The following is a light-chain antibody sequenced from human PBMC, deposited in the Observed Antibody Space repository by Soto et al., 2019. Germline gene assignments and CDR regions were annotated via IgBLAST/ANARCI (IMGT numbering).Light chain of an antibody. CDR3: QQRTNSPWT. Sequence: IVLTQSPATLSLSPGERATLSCRASQTVSSFLAWYQQKPGQAPRLLIYDSSNRAPGIPARFSVSGSGTDFTLPISSLEPEDFAVYYCQQRTNSPWTFGQGTKVEIK. J-gene: IGKJ1*01. CDR1: QTVSSF. V-gene: IGKV3-11*01. CDR2: DSS.